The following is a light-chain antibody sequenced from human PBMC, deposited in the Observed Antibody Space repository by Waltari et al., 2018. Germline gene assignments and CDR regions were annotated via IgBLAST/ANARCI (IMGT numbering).Light chain of an antibody. V-gene: IGLV3-1*01. CDR1: NLGNKY. Sequence: SYDLTLPPSVAVFPGQTATIPCSGHNLGNKYVSWYQQKAGQAPLLVVYARDRRPSGIPGRFSGSNSDTTATLTISGTQAIDEADYYCQTWDSSLVVFGGGTKLTVL. CDR2: ARD. CDR3: QTWDSSLVV. J-gene: IGLJ2*01.